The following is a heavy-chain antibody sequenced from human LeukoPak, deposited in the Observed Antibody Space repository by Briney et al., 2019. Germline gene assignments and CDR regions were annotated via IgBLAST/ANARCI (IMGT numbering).Heavy chain of an antibody. CDR2: IYHSGSP. D-gene: IGHD1-1*01. J-gene: IGHJ4*02. V-gene: IGHV4-4*02. CDR3: ARVNINNWHSCDY. CDR1: GGSISSNNW. Sequence: SETLSLTCAVSGGSISSNNWWGWFRQPPGKGLEGMGEIYHSGSPNYNPSLKSRVTISVDKSRNHFSLNLSSVTAADTAVYYCARVNINNWHSCDYWGQGTLVTVSS.